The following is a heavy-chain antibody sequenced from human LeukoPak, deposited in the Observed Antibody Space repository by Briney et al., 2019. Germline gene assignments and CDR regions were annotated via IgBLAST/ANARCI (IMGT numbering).Heavy chain of an antibody. CDR3: ARPRGYGAVNWYFDL. V-gene: IGHV4-39*01. CDR1: GGSISSNNYY. Sequence: SETLSLTCTVSGGSISSNNYYWGWIRQPPGKGLEWVGSIYYSGSTYYNPSLKSRVTISVDTSKNQFSLKLSSVTAADTAVYYCARPRGYGAVNWYFDLWGRGTLVTVSS. CDR2: IYYSGST. J-gene: IGHJ2*01. D-gene: IGHD4-17*01.